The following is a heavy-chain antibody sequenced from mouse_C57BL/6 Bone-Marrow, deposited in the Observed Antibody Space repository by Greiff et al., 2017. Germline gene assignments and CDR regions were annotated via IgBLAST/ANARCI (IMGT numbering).Heavy chain of an antibody. CDR2: IDPSDSET. J-gene: IGHJ1*03. V-gene: IGHV1-52*01. CDR1: GYTFTSYW. Sequence: QVQLQQSGAELVKPGASVKLSCKASGYTFTSYWMHWVKQRPIQGLEWIGNIDPSDSETHYNQKFKDKATLTVDKSSSTAYMQLSSLTSEDSAVYYCARKGYFDVWGTGTTVTVSS. CDR3: ARKGYFDV.